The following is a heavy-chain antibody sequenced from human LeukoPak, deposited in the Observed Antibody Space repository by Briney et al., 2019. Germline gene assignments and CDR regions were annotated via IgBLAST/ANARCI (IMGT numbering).Heavy chain of an antibody. V-gene: IGHV1-58*01. CDR2: IVVGSGNT. Sequence: SVKVSCKASGFTFTSSAVQWLRQARGQRLEWIVWIVVGSGNTNYAQKFQERVTITRDMSTSTAYMELSSLRSEDTAVYYCAADPYYYDSSGYYLSPFYWGQGTLVTVSS. CDR1: GFTFTSSA. J-gene: IGHJ4*02. D-gene: IGHD3-22*01. CDR3: AADPYYYDSSGYYLSPFY.